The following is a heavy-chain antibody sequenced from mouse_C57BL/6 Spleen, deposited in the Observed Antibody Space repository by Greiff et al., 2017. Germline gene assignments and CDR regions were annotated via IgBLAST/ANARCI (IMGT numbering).Heavy chain of an antibody. Sequence: QVQLQQSGAELVRPGASVTLSCKASGYTFTDYEMHWVKQTPVHGLEWIGAIDPETGGTAYNQKFKGKAILTADKSSRTAYMELRSLTSEDSAVYYCTRGRVRRCAWFSYWGQGTLVTVSA. J-gene: IGHJ3*01. D-gene: IGHD2-14*01. CDR3: TRGRVRRCAWFSY. V-gene: IGHV1-15*01. CDR2: IDPETGGT. CDR1: GYTFTDYE.